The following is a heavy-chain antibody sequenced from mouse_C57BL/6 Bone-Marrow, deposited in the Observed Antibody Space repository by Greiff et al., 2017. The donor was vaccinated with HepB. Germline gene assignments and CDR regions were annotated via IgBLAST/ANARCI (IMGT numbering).Heavy chain of an antibody. V-gene: IGHV1-55*01. Sequence: QVQLKQPGAELVKPGASVKMSCKASGYTFTSYWITWVKQRPGQGLEWIGDIYPGSGSTNYNEKFKSKATLTVDTSSSTAYMQLSSLTSEDSAVYYCAREGDYYGSSYDYFDYWGQGTTLTVSS. CDR2: IYPGSGST. D-gene: IGHD1-1*01. CDR1: GYTFTSYW. CDR3: AREGDYYGSSYDYFDY. J-gene: IGHJ2*01.